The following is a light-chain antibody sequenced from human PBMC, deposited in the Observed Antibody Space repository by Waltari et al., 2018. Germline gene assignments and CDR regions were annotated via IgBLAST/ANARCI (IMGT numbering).Light chain of an antibody. Sequence: DIVMTQSPDSLAVSLGERATINCKSSQSVLYSSNNKNYLTCYQQKPGTPPKRLFYWASTRESGVPDRFSGSGSGADFTLTISSLQAEDVAVYYCQQYYSTPYTFGQGTRLEI. CDR1: QSVLYSSNNKNY. CDR3: QQYYSTPYT. CDR2: WAS. J-gene: IGKJ2*01. V-gene: IGKV4-1*01.